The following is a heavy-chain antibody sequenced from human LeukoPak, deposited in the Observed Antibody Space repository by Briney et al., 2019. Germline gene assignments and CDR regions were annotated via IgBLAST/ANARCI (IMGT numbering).Heavy chain of an antibody. CDR2: IYTSGST. CDR1: GGSISSGSYY. CDR3: ATDFYGRSDY. D-gene: IGHD2/OR15-2a*01. Sequence: SQTLSLTCTVSGGSISSGSYYWSWIRQPAGKGLEWIGRIYTSGSTNYNPSLKSRVTISVDTSKNQFSLKLSSVTAADTAVYCCATDFYGRSDYWGQGTLVTVSS. V-gene: IGHV4-61*02. J-gene: IGHJ4*02.